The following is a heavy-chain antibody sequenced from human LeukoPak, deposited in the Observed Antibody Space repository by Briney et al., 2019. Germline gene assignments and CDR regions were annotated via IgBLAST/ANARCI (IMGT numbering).Heavy chain of an antibody. CDR2: INAYNGNT. Sequence: ASVKVSCKASGYTFTSYGISWVRQAPGQGLEWMGWINAYNGNTNYAQKLQGRVTMTTDTSTSTAYMELRSLRSDDTAVYYRATRDLSGYAVFDYWGQGTLVTVSS. V-gene: IGHV1-18*01. J-gene: IGHJ4*02. CDR1: GYTFTSYG. D-gene: IGHD5-12*01. CDR3: ATRDLSGYAVFDY.